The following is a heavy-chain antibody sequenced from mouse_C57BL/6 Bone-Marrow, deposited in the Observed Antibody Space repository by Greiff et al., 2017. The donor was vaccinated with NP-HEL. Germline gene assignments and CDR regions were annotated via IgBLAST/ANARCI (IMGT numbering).Heavy chain of an antibody. J-gene: IGHJ2*01. CDR1: GFTFSSYG. V-gene: IGHV5-6*01. CDR2: LSSGGSYT. D-gene: IGHD2-5*01. CDR3: TRHYYSNYFVY. Sequence: EVNVVESGGDLVKPGGSLKLSCAASGFTFSSYGMSWVRQTPDKRLEWVATLSSGGSYTYYPDSVKGRFTISRDNAKNTLYLQMSRLKSKDTAMYCCTRHYYSNYFVYWGQGTTLPVSS.